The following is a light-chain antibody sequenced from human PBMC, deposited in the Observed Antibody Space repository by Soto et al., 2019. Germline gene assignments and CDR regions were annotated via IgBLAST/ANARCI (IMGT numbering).Light chain of an antibody. Sequence: DIVMTQSPDSLAVSLGERATINCKSSQSLLYSSNNKNYLSWYQQKPGQPPKLLIHWASNREFGVPDRFSGSGSGTDFTLPISSLQTEDVAVYYCQQYYETPWPFGQGTKVEIK. CDR1: QSLLYSSNNKNY. J-gene: IGKJ1*01. V-gene: IGKV4-1*01. CDR2: WAS. CDR3: QQYYETPWP.